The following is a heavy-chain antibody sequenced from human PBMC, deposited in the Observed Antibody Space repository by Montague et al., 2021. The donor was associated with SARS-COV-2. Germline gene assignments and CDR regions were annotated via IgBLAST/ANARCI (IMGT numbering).Heavy chain of an antibody. Sequence: SETLSLTCAVYGRSFSGYYWSWIRQPPGKGLEWIGEINHSGSTNYNPSLKSRVTISVDTSKNQFSLKLSSVTAADTAVYYCARGRYSSGWYGQLNWFDPWGQGTLVTVSS. J-gene: IGHJ5*02. CDR1: GRSFSGYY. V-gene: IGHV4-34*01. CDR3: ARGRYSSGWYGQLNWFDP. D-gene: IGHD6-19*01. CDR2: INHSGST.